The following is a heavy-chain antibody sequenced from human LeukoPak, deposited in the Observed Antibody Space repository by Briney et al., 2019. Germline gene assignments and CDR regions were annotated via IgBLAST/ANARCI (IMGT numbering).Heavy chain of an antibody. CDR2: IKIDGRRT. D-gene: IGHD4-17*01. CDR3: ARGRVTSNYYYLYHMDL. V-gene: IGHV3-74*01. CDR1: GFIFSSYW. J-gene: IGHJ6*03. Sequence: GGSLRLSCAASGFIFSSYWMHWGRHFPGKGLEWCSRIKIDGRRTTYADPVKGRISISRDNAQNTLYLQMNSLRADDTAVYYCARGRVTSNYYYLYHMDLWGKGTTVTVSS.